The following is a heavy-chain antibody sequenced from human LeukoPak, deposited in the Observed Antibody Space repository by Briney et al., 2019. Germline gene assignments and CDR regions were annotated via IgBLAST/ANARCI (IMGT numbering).Heavy chain of an antibody. CDR3: TSLNDSSGYYLDY. J-gene: IGHJ4*02. CDR1: GFTFGDYV. V-gene: IGHV3-49*03. CDR2: IRSKAYGGTP. D-gene: IGHD3-22*01. Sequence: GGSLRLSCTASGFTFGDYVMSWFRQAPGKGLEWVGFIRSKAYGGTPEYAASVKGRFTIARDDSKSIAYLQMNSLKTEDTAVYYCTSLNDSSGYYLDYWGQGTLVTVSS.